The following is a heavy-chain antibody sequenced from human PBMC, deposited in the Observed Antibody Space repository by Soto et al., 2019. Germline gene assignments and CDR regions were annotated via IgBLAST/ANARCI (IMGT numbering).Heavy chain of an antibody. D-gene: IGHD3-10*01. CDR1: GFTFSSYG. J-gene: IGHJ4*02. V-gene: IGHV3-30*03. CDR3: VPWFGAFDY. Sequence: QVQLVESGGGVVQPGRSLRLSCAASGFTFSSYGMHWVRQAPGKGLEWVAVISYDGSNKYYADSVKGRFTISRDNSKNTLYLQMNSLSAEDTAVYYCVPWFGAFDYWGQGTLVTVSS. CDR2: ISYDGSNK.